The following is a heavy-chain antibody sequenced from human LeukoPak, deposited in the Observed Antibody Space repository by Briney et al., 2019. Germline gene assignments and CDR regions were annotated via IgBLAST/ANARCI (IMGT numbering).Heavy chain of an antibody. V-gene: IGHV4-39*07. CDR3: VRVRTGSISDD. Sequence: PSETLSLTCTVSGGSINTSPYYWGWVRQPPEKGLEWLGSISYSGTAYYNPSLRSRVTVSRDTSKNQFSLNLNSVTAADTAVYYCVRVRTGSISDDWGQGILVIVSS. CDR2: ISYSGTA. D-gene: IGHD2-8*02. CDR1: GGSINTSPYY. J-gene: IGHJ4*02.